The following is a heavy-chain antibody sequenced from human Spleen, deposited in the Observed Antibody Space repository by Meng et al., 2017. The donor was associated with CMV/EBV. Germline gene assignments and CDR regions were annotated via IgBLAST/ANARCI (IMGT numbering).Heavy chain of an antibody. CDR1: GGSVSSGSYY. D-gene: IGHD1-1*01. J-gene: IGHJ6*02. Sequence: GSLRLSCTVSGGSVSSGSYYWSWIRQPPGKGLEWIGYIYYSGSTNYNPSLKSRATISVDTSKNQFSLKLSSVTAADTAVYYCARDRWKGYYGMDVWGQGTTVTVSS. CDR2: IYYSGST. CDR3: ARDRWKGYYGMDV. V-gene: IGHV4-61*01.